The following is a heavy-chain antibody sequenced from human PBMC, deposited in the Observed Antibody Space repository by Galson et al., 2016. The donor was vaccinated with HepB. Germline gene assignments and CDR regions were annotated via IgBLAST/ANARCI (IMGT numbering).Heavy chain of an antibody. J-gene: IGHJ6*04. CDR1: GFTFSNYG. Sequence: SLRLSCAASGFTFSNYGMTWVRQAPGKGLEVVSSISRSGDSTDYADTVKGRFTISRDNSKNTLSLQMNSRTADDTAIYYCVQGSTAPAVWGKGTTDTVSS. CDR3: VQGSTAPAV. CDR2: ISRSGDST. V-gene: IGHV3-23*01. D-gene: IGHD1-26*01.